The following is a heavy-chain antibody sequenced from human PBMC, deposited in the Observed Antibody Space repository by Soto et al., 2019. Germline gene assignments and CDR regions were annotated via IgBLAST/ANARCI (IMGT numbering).Heavy chain of an antibody. V-gene: IGHV3-9*01. CDR1: GLTFEHSG. J-gene: IGHJ4*02. D-gene: IGHD3-10*01. CDR2: ISWDSKTI. CDR3: HAAGSGTEFF. Sequence: EVQLVESGGDLVQPGRSLRLSCVASGLTFEHSGMHWVRQAPGKGLAWVAGISWDSKTIAYADSVKGRFAISRDNAKKSLSLQMRSLRTEDTALYYGHAAGSGTEFFWGQGTYVTVSS.